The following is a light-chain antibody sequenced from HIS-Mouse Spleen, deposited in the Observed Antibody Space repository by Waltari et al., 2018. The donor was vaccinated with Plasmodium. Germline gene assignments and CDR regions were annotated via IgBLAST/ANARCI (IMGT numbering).Light chain of an antibody. Sequence: EIVLTPSPGTLSLSPGERATLSCRASQSVSSSYLAWYQQKPGQAPRLLILGAPSRATGSPDRFSGSGSGTDFTLTISRLEPEDFAVYYCQQHGSSPYTFGQGTKLEIK. J-gene: IGKJ2*01. CDR2: GAP. V-gene: IGKV3-20*01. CDR1: QSVSSSY. CDR3: QQHGSSPYT.